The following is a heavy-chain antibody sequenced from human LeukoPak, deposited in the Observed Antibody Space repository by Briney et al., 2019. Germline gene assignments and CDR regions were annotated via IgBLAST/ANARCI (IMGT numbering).Heavy chain of an antibody. CDR3: AAEGRPTVVTFRKGAVDL. V-gene: IGHV1-58*01. CDR2: IVVGSGNT. Sequence: VASVKVSCKASGFTFTSSAVQWVRQARGQRLEWIGWIVVGSGNTNYAQKFQERVTITRDMSTSTVYMELSSLRSEDTAVYHCAAEGRPTVVTFRKGAVDLWGQGTMVTVSS. D-gene: IGHD4-23*01. CDR1: GFTFTSSA. J-gene: IGHJ3*01.